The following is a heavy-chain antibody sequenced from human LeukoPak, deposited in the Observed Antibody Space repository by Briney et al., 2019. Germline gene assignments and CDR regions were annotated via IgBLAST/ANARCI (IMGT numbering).Heavy chain of an antibody. J-gene: IGHJ4*02. V-gene: IGHV3-30*18. CDR3: AKDEQLAFDY. Sequence: PGRSLRLSCAASGFTFSSYGMHWVRQAPGKGLEWVAVISYDGSNKYYADSVKGRFTISRDNSKNTLYLQMNSLRAEDTAVYCCAKDEQLAFDYWGQGTLVTVSS. D-gene: IGHD6-6*01. CDR1: GFTFSSYG. CDR2: ISYDGSNK.